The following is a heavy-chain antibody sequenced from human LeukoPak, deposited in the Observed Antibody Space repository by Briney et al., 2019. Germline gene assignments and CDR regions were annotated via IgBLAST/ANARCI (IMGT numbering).Heavy chain of an antibody. D-gene: IGHD6-13*01. Sequence: SETLSLTCTVSGGSISSYYWSWIRQPPAKGLEWIGYIYYSGSTNYNPSLKSRVTISVDTSKNQFSLKLSSVTAADTAVYYCAGGAAAGTYYYGMDVWGQGTTVTVSS. CDR1: GGSISSYY. J-gene: IGHJ6*02. V-gene: IGHV4-59*01. CDR2: IYYSGST. CDR3: AGGAAAGTYYYGMDV.